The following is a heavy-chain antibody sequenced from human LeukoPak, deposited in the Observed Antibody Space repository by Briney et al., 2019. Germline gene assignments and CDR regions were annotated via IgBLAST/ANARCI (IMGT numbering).Heavy chain of an antibody. CDR1: GGTFSSYA. Sequence: SVKVSCKASGGTFSSYAISRVRQAPGQGLEWMGGIIPIFGTANYAQKFQGRVTITADESTSTAYMELSSLRSEDTAVYYCASVWSSSGLYYYMDVWGKGTTVTVSS. D-gene: IGHD6-6*01. CDR2: IIPIFGTA. J-gene: IGHJ6*03. CDR3: ASVWSSSGLYYYMDV. V-gene: IGHV1-69*13.